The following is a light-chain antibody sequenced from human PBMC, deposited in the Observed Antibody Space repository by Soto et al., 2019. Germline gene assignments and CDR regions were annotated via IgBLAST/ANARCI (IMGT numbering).Light chain of an antibody. J-gene: IGKJ2*01. Sequence: DIQMTESPSSLSASVGDRVTITCRASQSISSYLNWYQQKPGKAPKILIYAASSLQSGVPSRFSGSGSGTDFTLTISSLQPEDLAIYYCPQSYSIPHTFGQGTKLEIK. CDR1: QSISSY. CDR2: AAS. CDR3: PQSYSIPHT. V-gene: IGKV1-39*01.